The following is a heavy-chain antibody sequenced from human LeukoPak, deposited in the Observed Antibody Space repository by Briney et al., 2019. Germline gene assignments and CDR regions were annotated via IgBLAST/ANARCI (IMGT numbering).Heavy chain of an antibody. J-gene: IGHJ4*02. CDR2: IYYSGST. V-gene: IGHV4-39*01. CDR3: ARQLTTVVTLMYFDY. Sequence: PSETLSLTCTVSGGSISSSSYYWAWIRQLPGKGLEWIGSIYYSGSTFYDPSLKSRVTISVDTSKNQFSLKLSSVTAADTAVFYCARQLTTVVTLMYFDYWGQGTLVTVSS. CDR1: GGSISSSSYY. D-gene: IGHD4-23*01.